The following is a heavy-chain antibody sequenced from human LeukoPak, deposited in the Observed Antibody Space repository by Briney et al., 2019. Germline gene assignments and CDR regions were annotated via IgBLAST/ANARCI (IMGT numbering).Heavy chain of an antibody. CDR1: GGSISSGGYS. Sequence: PSQTLSLTCAVSGGSISSGGYSWSWIRQPPGKGLVWIGYIYHSGSTYYNPSLKSRITISVDRSKTQFSLKLSSVTAADTAVYYCARAAMVRGVHFDYWGQGTLVTVSS. V-gene: IGHV4-30-2*01. CDR2: IYHSGST. CDR3: ARAAMVRGVHFDY. J-gene: IGHJ4*02. D-gene: IGHD3-10*01.